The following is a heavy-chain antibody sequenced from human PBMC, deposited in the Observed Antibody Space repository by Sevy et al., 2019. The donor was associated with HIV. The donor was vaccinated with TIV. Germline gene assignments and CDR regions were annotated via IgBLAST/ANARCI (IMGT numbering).Heavy chain of an antibody. Sequence: GESLKISCKGSGYSFTSYWIGWGRQMPGKGLEWMGSIYPGDSDTRYSPSFQGQVTISADKSISTAYLQWSSLKASDTAMYYCARRVLQTDGYNPLFDYSGQGTLVTVSS. V-gene: IGHV5-51*01. CDR2: IYPGDSDT. D-gene: IGHD5-12*01. J-gene: IGHJ4*02. CDR1: GYSFTSYW. CDR3: ARRVLQTDGYNPLFDY.